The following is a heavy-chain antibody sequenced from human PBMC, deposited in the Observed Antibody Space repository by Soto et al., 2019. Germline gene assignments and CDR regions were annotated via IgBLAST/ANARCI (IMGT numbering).Heavy chain of an antibody. CDR1: GGSISSYY. J-gene: IGHJ4*02. Sequence: PSETLSLTCTVSGGSISSYYWSWIRQPPGKGLEWIGYIYYSGSTNYNPSLKSRVTISVDTSKNQFPLKLSSVTAADTAVYYCARAWGRVFDYWGQGTLVTVSS. CDR3: ARAWGRVFDY. CDR2: IYYSGST. D-gene: IGHD2-15*01. V-gene: IGHV4-59*01.